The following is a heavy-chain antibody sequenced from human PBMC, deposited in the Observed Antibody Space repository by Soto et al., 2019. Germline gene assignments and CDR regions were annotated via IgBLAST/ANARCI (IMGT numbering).Heavy chain of an antibody. CDR2: ISGYNGNT. CDR3: ARGQTLAVAGGEFDY. Sequence: QVQLVQSGAEVKKPGASVKVSCKASGYTFTNYGIIWVRQAPGQGLEWMGWISGYNGNTNYAQNLQGRVTMTTDTSTNTAYMELRSLRSDDTAVYYCARGQTLAVAGGEFDYWGQGTLVTVSS. CDR1: GYTFTNYG. J-gene: IGHJ4*02. D-gene: IGHD6-19*01. V-gene: IGHV1-18*01.